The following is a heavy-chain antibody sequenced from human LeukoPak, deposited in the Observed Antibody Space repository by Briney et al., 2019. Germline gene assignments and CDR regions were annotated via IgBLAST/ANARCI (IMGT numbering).Heavy chain of an antibody. V-gene: IGHV3-33*06. CDR1: GFTFSSYG. Sequence: GGSLRLSCAASGFTFSSYGMHWVRQAPGKGLEWVAVIWYDGSNKYYADSVKGRFTISRDNSKNTLYLQMNSLRAEDTAVYYCAKGKGDYYDSRGYYYYWGQGTLVTVSS. D-gene: IGHD3-22*01. CDR3: AKGKGDYYDSRGYYYY. J-gene: IGHJ4*02. CDR2: IWYDGSNK.